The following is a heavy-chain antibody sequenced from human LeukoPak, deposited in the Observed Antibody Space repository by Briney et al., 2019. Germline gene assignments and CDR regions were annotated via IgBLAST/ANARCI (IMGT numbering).Heavy chain of an antibody. CDR3: ARQAPIGY. CDR1: GGSFSGYY. Sequence: SETLSLTCAVYGGSFSGYYWSWIRQPPGKGLEWIGEINHSGSTNYNPSLKSRVTISVDTSKNQFSLKLSAVTAADTAVYCCARQAPIGYWGQGTLVTVSS. J-gene: IGHJ4*02. V-gene: IGHV4-34*01. CDR2: INHSGST.